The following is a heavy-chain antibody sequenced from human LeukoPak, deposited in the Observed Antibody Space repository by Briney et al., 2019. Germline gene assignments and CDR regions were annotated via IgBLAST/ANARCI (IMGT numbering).Heavy chain of an antibody. V-gene: IGHV4-31*03. CDR2: IYYSGST. CDR1: GGSISSGGYY. J-gene: IGHJ4*02. Sequence: SETLSLTCTDSGGSISSGGYYWSWIRQHPGKGLEWIGYIYYSGSTYYNPSLKSRVTISVDTSKNQFSLKLSSVTAADTAVYYCTREGARGSYLGYWGQGTLVTVSS. CDR3: TREGARGSYLGY. D-gene: IGHD1-26*01.